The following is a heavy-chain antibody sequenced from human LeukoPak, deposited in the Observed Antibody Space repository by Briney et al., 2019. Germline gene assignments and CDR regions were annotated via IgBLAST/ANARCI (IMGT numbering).Heavy chain of an antibody. D-gene: IGHD1-26*01. Sequence: ASVKVSCKASGYTFTGYHMQWVRQAPGQGLEWMGCINSNTGGTQYAQNFQGRVTMSRDTSVSTVYMELSRLRSDDTAVYYCARDDSGSDLNSFDYWGQGTLVTVSS. CDR2: INSNTGGT. J-gene: IGHJ4*02. CDR3: ARDDSGSDLNSFDY. V-gene: IGHV1-2*02. CDR1: GYTFTGYH.